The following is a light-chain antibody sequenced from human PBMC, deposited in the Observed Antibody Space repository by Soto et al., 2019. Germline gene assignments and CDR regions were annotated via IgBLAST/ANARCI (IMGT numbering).Light chain of an antibody. CDR3: QQLDSYPRT. CDR1: QGISSY. J-gene: IGKJ1*01. V-gene: IGKV1-9*01. CDR2: TAS. Sequence: DIQLTQSPSFLSASVGDRVTITFRASQGISSYLAWYQLKPGKAPKLLISTASSSQSGVPSRFSGSGSGTEFTLTISSLQPEDFATYYCQQLDSYPRTFGQGTKVDIK.